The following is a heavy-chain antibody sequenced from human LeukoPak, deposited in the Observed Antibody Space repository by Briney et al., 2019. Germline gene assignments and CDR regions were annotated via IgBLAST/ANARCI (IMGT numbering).Heavy chain of an antibody. Sequence: PSETLSLTCTVSGGSINSTSHYWDWVRQPPGKGLEWIGTVFYERSTYYNPSLKSRVSMSADTSKNHLAPKLSSVTAADTAVYYCSRRLHSEYYYDSSGKFDFWGPGFLVTVSS. CDR1: GGSINSTSHY. D-gene: IGHD3-22*01. V-gene: IGHV4-39*02. CDR3: SRRLHSEYYYDSSGKFDF. J-gene: IGHJ4*02. CDR2: VFYERST.